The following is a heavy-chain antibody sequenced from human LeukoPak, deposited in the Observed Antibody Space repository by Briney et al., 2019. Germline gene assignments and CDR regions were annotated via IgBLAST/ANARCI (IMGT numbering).Heavy chain of an antibody. CDR3: ARGDTAMVKEEYYYYYGMDV. CDR1: GGSISSYY. V-gene: IGHV4-59*01. CDR2: IYYSGST. Sequence: PSETLSLTCTVSGGSISSYYWSWIRQPPGKGLEWIGYIYYSGSTNYNPSLKSRVTISVDTSKNQFSLKLSSVTAADTAVYYCARGDTAMVKEEYYYYYGMDVWGQGTTVTVSS. D-gene: IGHD5-18*01. J-gene: IGHJ6*02.